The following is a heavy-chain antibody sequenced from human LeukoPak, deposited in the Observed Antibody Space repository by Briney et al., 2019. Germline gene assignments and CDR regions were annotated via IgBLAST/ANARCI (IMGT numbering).Heavy chain of an antibody. CDR3: ARDTPAYCSSTSCDYYYYYMDV. D-gene: IGHD2-2*01. Sequence: GASVKVSCKASRYTFTGYYMHWVRQAPGQGLEWMGWINPNSGGTNYAQKFQGRVTMTRDTSISTAYMELSRLRSDDTAVYYCARDTPAYCSSTSCDYYYYYMDVWGKGTTVTVSS. J-gene: IGHJ6*03. CDR2: INPNSGGT. CDR1: RYTFTGYY. V-gene: IGHV1-2*02.